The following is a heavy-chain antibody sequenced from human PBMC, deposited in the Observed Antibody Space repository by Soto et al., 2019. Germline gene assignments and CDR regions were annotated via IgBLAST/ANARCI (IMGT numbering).Heavy chain of an antibody. D-gene: IGHD3-3*01. J-gene: IGHJ4*02. Sequence: EVQLVESGGGLVQPGGSLRLSCAASGLTVSNVYMTWVRQAPGKGLEWVSVISSGGNTYYADSVKGRFTISRGNSKNTLYLEMNSLRAGDTAVYYCARDTLGGAYDFCQGGQGTLVTVSS. CDR3: ARDTLGGAYDFCQ. CDR2: ISSGGNT. V-gene: IGHV3-66*01. CDR1: GLTVSNVY.